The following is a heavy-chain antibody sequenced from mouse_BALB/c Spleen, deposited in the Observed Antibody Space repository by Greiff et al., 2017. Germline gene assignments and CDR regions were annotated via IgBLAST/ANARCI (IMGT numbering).Heavy chain of an antibody. D-gene: IGHD2-1*01. J-gene: IGHJ3*01. Sequence: VQLQQSGAELVKPGASVKLSCTASGFNIKDTYMHWVKQRPEQGLEWIGRIDPANGNTKYDPKFQGKATITADTSSNPAYLQLSSLTSEDTAVYYCAREVYGSYGWFAYWGQGTLVTVSA. CDR3: AREVYGSYGWFAY. CDR2: IDPANGNT. CDR1: GFNIKDTY. V-gene: IGHV14-3*02.